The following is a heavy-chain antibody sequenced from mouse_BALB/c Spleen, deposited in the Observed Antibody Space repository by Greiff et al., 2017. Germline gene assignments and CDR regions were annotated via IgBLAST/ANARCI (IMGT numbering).Heavy chain of an antibody. CDR3: ARIASLYGGNPVDY. D-gene: IGHD2-1*01. J-gene: IGHJ2*01. CDR1: GFSLSTSGMG. Sequence: QVTLKVSGPGILQPSQTLSLTCSFSGFSLSTSGMGVVWIRQPSGKGLVWLAHIWWDDDKCYNPAMKSRLTTSKDTSSNQLFLKIASVDTADTATYYCARIASLYGGNPVDYWGQGTTLTVSS. V-gene: IGHV8-8*01. CDR2: IWWDDDK.